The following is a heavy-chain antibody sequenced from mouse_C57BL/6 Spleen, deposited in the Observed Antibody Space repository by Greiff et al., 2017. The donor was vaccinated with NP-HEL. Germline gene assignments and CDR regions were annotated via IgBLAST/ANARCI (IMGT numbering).Heavy chain of an antibody. CDR1: GYTFTDYN. CDR2: INPNNGGT. J-gene: IGHJ4*01. V-gene: IGHV1-22*01. CDR3: ARWGPYAMDY. Sequence: EVQLVESGPELVKPGASVKMSCKASGYTFTDYNMHWVKQSHGKSLEWIGYINPNNGGTSYNQKFKGKATLTVNKSSSTAYMALRSLTSEDSAVYYCARWGPYAMDYWGQGTSVTVSS.